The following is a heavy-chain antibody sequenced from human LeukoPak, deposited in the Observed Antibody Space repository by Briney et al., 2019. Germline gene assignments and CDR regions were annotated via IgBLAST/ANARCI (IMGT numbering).Heavy chain of an antibody. D-gene: IGHD6-13*01. V-gene: IGHV3-23*01. CDR3: AKVTAAAGISGYDAFDI. CDR1: GFTFSSYA. CDR2: ISGSGGST. Sequence: GGSLRLSCAASGFTFSSYAMSWVRQAPGKGLEWVSAISGSGGSTYYAGSVKGRFTISRYNSKNTLYLQMNSLRAEDTAVSYCAKVTAAAGISGYDAFDIWGQGTMVTVSS. J-gene: IGHJ3*02.